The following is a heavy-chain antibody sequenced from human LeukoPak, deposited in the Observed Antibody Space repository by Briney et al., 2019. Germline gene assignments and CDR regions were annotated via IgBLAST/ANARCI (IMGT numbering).Heavy chain of an antibody. Sequence: GESLKISCKGSGYSFTSYWIAWVRQMPGKGLEWMGIIYPGDSDTRYSPSFQGQVTISADKSISTAYLLWGSLKASDTAMYYCARPVGSGYDLNAFDIWGQGTMVTVSS. CDR2: IYPGDSDT. D-gene: IGHD5-12*01. CDR3: ARPVGSGYDLNAFDI. V-gene: IGHV5-51*01. J-gene: IGHJ3*02. CDR1: GYSFTSYW.